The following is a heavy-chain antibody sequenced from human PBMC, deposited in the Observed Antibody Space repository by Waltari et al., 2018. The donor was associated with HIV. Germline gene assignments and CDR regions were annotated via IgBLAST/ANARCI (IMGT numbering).Heavy chain of an antibody. V-gene: IGHV1-69*12. Sequence: QVQLVQSGAEVKKPGSSVKVSCQASGGTFRSNAISWVRQAPGKGLEGMGVLIPIVSTETYIQSCQRRLTITADESTNTAYMELARLTSEDTAVYVCAGRERPSFGDMDVWGQGTTVIVSS. CDR3: AGRERPSFGDMDV. CDR2: LIPIVSTE. D-gene: IGHD1-26*01. J-gene: IGHJ6*02. CDR1: GGTFRSNA.